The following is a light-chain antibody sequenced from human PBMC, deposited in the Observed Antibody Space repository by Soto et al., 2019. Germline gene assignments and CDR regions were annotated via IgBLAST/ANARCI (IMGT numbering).Light chain of an antibody. Sequence: IKMTQSPSTLSTYVGERVTLTCRASQSINSWLAWYQQKPGKAPKLLIYDASTLESGVPSRFSGTGSGTEFTFSITSLQPEDFGTYYCQQCYMGWTFGQGTKV. CDR1: QSINSW. CDR2: DAS. V-gene: IGKV1-5*01. J-gene: IGKJ1*01. CDR3: QQCYMGWT.